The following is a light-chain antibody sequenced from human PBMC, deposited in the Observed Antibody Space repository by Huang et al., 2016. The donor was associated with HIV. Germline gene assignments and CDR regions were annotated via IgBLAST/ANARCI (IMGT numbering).Light chain of an antibody. J-gene: IGKJ4*01. CDR2: GAS. CDR1: QSVSSSY. CDR3: QQYGTSPLT. V-gene: IGKV3-20*01. Sequence: EIVLTQSPGTLSLSPGERATLSCRASQSVSSSYLAWYQQKPGQAHRPLIYGASSRATGIPDRFSGSGSGTDFTITISRLEPEDFAVYYCQQYGTSPLTFGGGTKVEIK.